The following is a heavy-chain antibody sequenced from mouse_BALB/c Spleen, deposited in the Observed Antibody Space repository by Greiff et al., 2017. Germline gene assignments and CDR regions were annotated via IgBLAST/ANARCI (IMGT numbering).Heavy chain of an antibody. V-gene: IGHV5-17*02. CDR2: ISSGSSTI. CDR1: GFTFSSFG. D-gene: IGHD2-2*01. J-gene: IGHJ4*01. Sequence: EVKLVESGGGLVQPGGSRKLSCAASGFTFSSFGMHWVRQAPEKGLEWVAYISSGSSTIYYADTVKGRFTISRDNPKNTLFLQMTSLRSEDTAMYYCARSWLRRPYYAMDYWGQGTAVTVSS. CDR3: ARSWLRRPYYAMDY.